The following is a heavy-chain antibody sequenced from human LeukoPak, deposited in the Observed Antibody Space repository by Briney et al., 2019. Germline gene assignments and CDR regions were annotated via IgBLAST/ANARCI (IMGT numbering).Heavy chain of an antibody. CDR2: INPNTGGT. D-gene: IGHD2-15*01. CDR3: ARDLLGMGYCSGGSCSSFDY. V-gene: IGHV1-2*02. J-gene: IGHJ4*02. Sequence: ASVKVSCKTSGYTFTGYYMHWVRQAPGQGLEWMGWINPNTGGTNYAQKFQGRVTMTNDTSISTAYMELSRLRSDDTAVYYCARDLLGMGYCSGGSCSSFDYWGQGTLVTVFS. CDR1: GYTFTGYY.